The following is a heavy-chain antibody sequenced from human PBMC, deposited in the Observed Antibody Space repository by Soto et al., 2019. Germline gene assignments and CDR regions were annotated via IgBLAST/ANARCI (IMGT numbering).Heavy chain of an antibody. J-gene: IGHJ4*02. CDR2: VSKSDYT. CDR3: AREDSIILPAVSDF. D-gene: IGHD2-2*01. Sequence: GSLRLSCTDSGFYFNKYGINWVRQPPGKRLEWVSSVSKSDYTYYSDSVKVRFTISRDNAKNSVSLQMNSLRAEDTGVYYCAREDSIILPAVSDFWGQGTLVTVSS. CDR1: GFYFNKYG. V-gene: IGHV3-21*01.